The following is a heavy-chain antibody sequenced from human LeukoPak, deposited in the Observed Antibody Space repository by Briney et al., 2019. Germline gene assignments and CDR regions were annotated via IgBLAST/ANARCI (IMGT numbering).Heavy chain of an antibody. CDR1: RGSISSYY. Sequence: PSETLSLTCTVSRGSISSYYWSWIRQPPGKGLEWIGYIYYSGSTNYNPSLKSRVTISVDTSKNQFSLKLSSVTAADTAVYYCARDDGSYDYVWGSYRFDYWGQGTLVTVSS. CDR2: IYYSGST. CDR3: ARDDGSYDYVWGSYRFDY. V-gene: IGHV4-59*01. J-gene: IGHJ4*02. D-gene: IGHD3-16*02.